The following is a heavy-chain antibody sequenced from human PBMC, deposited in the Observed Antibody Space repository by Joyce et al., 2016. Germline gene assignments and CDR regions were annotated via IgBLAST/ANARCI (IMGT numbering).Heavy chain of an antibody. Sequence: EVQLVESGGGLVKPGGSLRLSCAASGFTFRSYSMRGGRQVQGKGLEWVSSLSSSSSYIKYTDSVKGRFTISRDNAKNSLYLQMNSLRVEDTAVYYCARSSYTNGIFDYWGQGTLVTVSS. D-gene: IGHD2-8*01. V-gene: IGHV3-21*01. CDR2: LSSSSSYI. CDR1: GFTFRSYS. J-gene: IGHJ4*02. CDR3: ARSSYTNGIFDY.